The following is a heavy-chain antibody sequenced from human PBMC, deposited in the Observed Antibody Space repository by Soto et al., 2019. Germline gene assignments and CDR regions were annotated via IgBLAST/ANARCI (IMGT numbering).Heavy chain of an antibody. D-gene: IGHD5-18*01. CDR1: GGSISSYNW. J-gene: IGHJ6*02. Sequence: QVQLQEPGPGLVKASGTLSVTCAVSGGSISSYNWWNWVRQPPGKGLVWIGEIYHSESTNYNPSPRSRVTISVAKSKNQFALRVKSVTAADTAECYWARAWLSVDSYGSGVMDVWGQGTTVTVSS. V-gene: IGHV4-4*02. CDR2: IYHSEST. CDR3: ARAWLSVDSYGSGVMDV.